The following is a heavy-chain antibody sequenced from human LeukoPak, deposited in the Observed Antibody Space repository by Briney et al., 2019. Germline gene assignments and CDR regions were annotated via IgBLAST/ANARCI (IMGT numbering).Heavy chain of an antibody. V-gene: IGHV1-18*01. CDR3: AASRGIYCSGGSCYSVAEYFQH. J-gene: IGHJ1*01. Sequence: AASVKVSCKASGYTFTSYGISWVRQAPGQGLGWMGWISAYNGNTNYAQKLQGRVTMTTDTSTSTAYMELRSLRSDDTAVYYCAASRGIYCSGGSCYSVAEYFQHWGQGTLVTVSS. CDR2: ISAYNGNT. CDR1: GYTFTSYG. D-gene: IGHD2-15*01.